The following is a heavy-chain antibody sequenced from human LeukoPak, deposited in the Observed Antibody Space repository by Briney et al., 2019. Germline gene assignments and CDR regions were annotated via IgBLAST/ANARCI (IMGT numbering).Heavy chain of an antibody. CDR2: ISGTGGST. D-gene: IGHD5/OR15-5a*01. Sequence: GGSLRLSCAASGFTFNNYAMSWVRQAPGKGLEGVSGISGTGGSTNYVDSVKGRFTISRDNSKNTLYLQMNSLRGDDTAVYYCVRAESLNRVYCLVYWGQGTLVTVPS. CDR1: GFTFNNYA. CDR3: VRAESLNRVYCLVY. J-gene: IGHJ4*02. V-gene: IGHV3-23*01.